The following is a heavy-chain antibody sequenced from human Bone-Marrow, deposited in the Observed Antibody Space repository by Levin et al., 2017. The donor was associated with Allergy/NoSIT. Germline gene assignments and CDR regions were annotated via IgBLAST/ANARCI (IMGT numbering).Heavy chain of an antibody. V-gene: IGHV3-30-3*01. D-gene: IGHD1-26*01. CDR2: ISYDGSNK. Sequence: AGGSLRLSCAASGFTFSSYAMHWVRQAPGKGLEWVAVISYDGSNKYYADSVKGRFTISRDNSKNTLYLQMNSLRAEDTAVYYCARAYSGSLTFGGDFDYWGQGTLVTVSS. CDR3: ARAYSGSLTFGGDFDY. J-gene: IGHJ4*02. CDR1: GFTFSSYA.